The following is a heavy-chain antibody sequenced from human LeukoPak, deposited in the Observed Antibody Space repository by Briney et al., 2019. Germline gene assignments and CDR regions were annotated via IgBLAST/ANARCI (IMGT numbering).Heavy chain of an antibody. V-gene: IGHV1-69*05. Sequence: SVKVSCKASGGTFSSYAISWVRQAPGQGLEWMGGIIPIFGTANYAQKFQGRVTITTDESTSTAYMELSSLRSEDTAVYYCAGELDCSGGSCYGDWGQGTLVTVSS. CDR1: GGTFSSYA. CDR3: AGELDCSGGSCYGD. J-gene: IGHJ4*02. CDR2: IIPIFGTA. D-gene: IGHD2-15*01.